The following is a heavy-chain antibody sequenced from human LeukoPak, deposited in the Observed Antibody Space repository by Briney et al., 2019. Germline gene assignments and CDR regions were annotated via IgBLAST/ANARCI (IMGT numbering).Heavy chain of an antibody. Sequence: GGSLRLSCAASGFTFDDYAMHWVRQAPGKGLEWVSGISWNSGSIVYADSVKGRFTISRDNSKNTLYLQMNSLRAEDTAVYYCATTGIAAAGPPSHGWFDPWGQGTLVTVSS. J-gene: IGHJ5*02. CDR3: ATTGIAAAGPPSHGWFDP. D-gene: IGHD6-13*01. CDR1: GFTFDDYA. CDR2: ISWNSGSI. V-gene: IGHV3-9*01.